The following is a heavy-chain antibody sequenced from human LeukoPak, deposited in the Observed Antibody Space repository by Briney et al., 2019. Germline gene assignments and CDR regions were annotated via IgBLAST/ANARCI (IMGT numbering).Heavy chain of an antibody. CDR2: ISAYNGNT. J-gene: IGHJ4*02. V-gene: IGHV1-18*01. D-gene: IGHD3-10*01. CDR3: ARDNYYGSGSYYTGVDY. CDR1: GYTFTSYG. Sequence: ASVKVSCKASGYTFTSYGISWVRQAPGQGLEWMGWISAYNGNTNCAQKLQGRVTMTTDTSTSTAYMELRSLRSDDTAVYYCARDNYYGSGSYYTGVDYWGQGTLVTVSS.